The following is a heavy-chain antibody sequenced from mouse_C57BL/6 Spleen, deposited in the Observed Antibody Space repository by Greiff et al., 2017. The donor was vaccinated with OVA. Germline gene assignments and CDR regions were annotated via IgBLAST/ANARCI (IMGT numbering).Heavy chain of an antibody. Sequence: EVKLVESGGGLVKPGGSLKLSCAASGFTFSDYGMHWVRQAPEKGLEWVAYISSGSSTIYYADTVKGRFTISRDNAKHTLFLQMTSLRSEDTAMYYCARGTGDAMDYWGQGTSVTVSS. CDR2: ISSGSSTI. D-gene: IGHD3-3*01. V-gene: IGHV5-17*01. CDR1: GFTFSDYG. J-gene: IGHJ4*01. CDR3: ARGTGDAMDY.